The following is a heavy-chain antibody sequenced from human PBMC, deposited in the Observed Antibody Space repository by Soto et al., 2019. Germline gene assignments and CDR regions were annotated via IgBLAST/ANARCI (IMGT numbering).Heavy chain of an antibody. CDR3: ARGTRRYYYGSGSPWHFQH. CDR2: IIPIFGTA. CDR1: GGTFSSYA. J-gene: IGHJ1*01. Sequence: SVKVSCKASGGTFSSYAISWVRQAPGQGLEWMGGIIPIFGTANYAQKFQGRVTITADESTSTAYMELSSLRSEDTAVYYCARGTRRYYYGSGSPWHFQHWGQGTLVTVSS. D-gene: IGHD3-10*01. V-gene: IGHV1-69*13.